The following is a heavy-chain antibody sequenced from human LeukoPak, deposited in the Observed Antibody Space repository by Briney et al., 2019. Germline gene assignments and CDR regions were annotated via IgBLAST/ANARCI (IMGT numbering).Heavy chain of an antibody. J-gene: IGHJ4*02. Sequence: GASVKVSGKASGYTFTSYYMHWVRQAPGQGLEWMGIINPSGGSTSYAQKFQGRVTMTRDTSTSTVYMELSSLRSEDTAVYYCARKSRPDSSGYYYEGNFDYWGQGTLVTVSS. D-gene: IGHD3-22*01. V-gene: IGHV1-46*01. CDR3: ARKSRPDSSGYYYEGNFDY. CDR2: INPSGGST. CDR1: GYTFTSYY.